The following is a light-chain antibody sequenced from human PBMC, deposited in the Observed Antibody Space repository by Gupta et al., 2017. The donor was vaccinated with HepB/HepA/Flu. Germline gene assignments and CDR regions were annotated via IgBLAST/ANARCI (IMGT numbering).Light chain of an antibody. J-gene: IGKJ3*01. CDR3: HQYENLPHFT. CDR2: DAS. Sequence: DIQLTQSQSSLSASVGDRVTITCQASQDTSNYLNWYKQKPRKAPKRLIYDASNWETGVASRFSGSGSGRDFTFTISSRQPEDIAAYYFHQYENLPHFTFGHGTKVDIK. V-gene: IGKV1-33*01. CDR1: QDTSNY.